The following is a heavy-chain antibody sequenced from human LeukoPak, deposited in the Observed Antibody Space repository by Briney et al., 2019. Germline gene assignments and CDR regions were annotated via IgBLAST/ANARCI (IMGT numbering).Heavy chain of an antibody. CDR1: GGTFSSYA. CDR2: IIPIFGTA. CDR3: VREGTCSSTSCYKNWFDP. D-gene: IGHD2-2*02. V-gene: IGHV1-69*05. J-gene: IGHJ5*02. Sequence: SVKVSCKASGGTFSSYAISWVRQAPGQGLEWMGGIIPIFGTANYAQKFQGRVTITTDESTSTAYMELSSLRSEDTAVYYCVREGTCSSTSCYKNWFDPWGQGTLVTVSS.